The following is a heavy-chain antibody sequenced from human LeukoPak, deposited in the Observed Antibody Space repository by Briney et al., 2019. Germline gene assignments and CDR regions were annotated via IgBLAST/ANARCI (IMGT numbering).Heavy chain of an antibody. D-gene: IGHD3-16*02. CDR2: IYYSGST. CDR1: GGSISSYY. CDR3: AGYDYVWGSYRYKQYGMDI. Sequence: PSETLSLTCTVSGGSISSYYWSWIRQPPGKGLEWIGYIYYSGSTNYNPSLKSRVTISVDTSKNQFSLKLSSVTAADTAVYYCAGYDYVWGSYRYKQYGMDIWGQGTTVTVSS. J-gene: IGHJ6*02. V-gene: IGHV4-59*01.